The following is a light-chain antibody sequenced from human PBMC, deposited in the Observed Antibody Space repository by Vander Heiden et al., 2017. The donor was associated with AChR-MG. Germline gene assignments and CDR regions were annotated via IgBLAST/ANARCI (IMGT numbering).Light chain of an antibody. V-gene: IGKV1-39*01. CDR3: QQTDSSPLT. Sequence: DIQMTQSPSSLSASVGDRVTITCRASQSLSSYLNWYQQKPGKVPKLLIYGASSLQRGVPSRFSGSGSATDFTLTISSLQPEDFATYYCQQTDSSPLTFGGGTKVEI. CDR2: GAS. CDR1: QSLSSY. J-gene: IGKJ4*01.